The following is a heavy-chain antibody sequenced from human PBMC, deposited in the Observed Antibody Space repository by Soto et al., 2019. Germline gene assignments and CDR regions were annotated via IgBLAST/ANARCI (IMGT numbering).Heavy chain of an antibody. CDR1: GFTFSSYG. CDR2: IWYDGSNK. J-gene: IGHJ4*02. D-gene: IGHD3-3*01. CDR3: ARDPVYYDFWSGYYHNYDFDY. V-gene: IGHV3-33*01. Sequence: GGSLRLSCAASGFTFSSYGMHWVRQAPGKGLEWVAVIWYDGSNKYYADSVKGRFTISRDNSKNTLYLQMNSLRAEDTAVYYCARDPVYYDFWSGYYHNYDFDYWGQGTLVTVSS.